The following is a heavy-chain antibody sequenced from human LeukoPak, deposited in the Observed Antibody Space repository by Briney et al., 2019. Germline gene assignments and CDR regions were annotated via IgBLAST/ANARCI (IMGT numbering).Heavy chain of an antibody. J-gene: IGHJ4*02. CDR3: ARAGGYCSSTSCYFDY. Sequence: ASVKVSCKASGGTFSSYAISWVRQAPGQGLEWMGGIIPIFGTANYAQKFQGRVTITADESTSTAYMELSSLRSEDTAVYYCARAGGYCSSTSCYFDYWGQGTLVTVSS. CDR1: GGTFSSYA. V-gene: IGHV1-69*13. D-gene: IGHD2-2*01. CDR2: IIPIFGTA.